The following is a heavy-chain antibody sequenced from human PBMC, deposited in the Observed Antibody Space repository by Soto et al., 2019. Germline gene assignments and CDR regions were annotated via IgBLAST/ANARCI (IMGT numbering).Heavy chain of an antibody. V-gene: IGHV3-21*06. CDR3: AIESEDLTSNFDY. CDR1: GFTFTRYS. Sequence: EVQLVESGGGLVKPGGSLRLSCAASGFTFTRYSMNWVRQAPGKGLEWVSSISSTTNYIYYGDSMKGRFTISSDNAKNSLYREMNSLRADDTAVYYCAIESEDLTSNFDYWGQGTLVTVSS. J-gene: IGHJ4*02. CDR2: ISSTTNYI.